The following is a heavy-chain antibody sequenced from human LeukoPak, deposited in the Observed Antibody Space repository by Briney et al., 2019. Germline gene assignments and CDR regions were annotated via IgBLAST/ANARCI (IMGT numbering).Heavy chain of an antibody. J-gene: IGHJ3*02. Sequence: HRASVKVSCRASGGTFSSYAISWVRQAPGQGLEWMGGIIPIFGTANYAQKFQGRVTITADESTSTAYMELSSLRSEDTAVYYCARGGIVATIFAFDIWGQGTMVTVSS. CDR1: GGTFSSYA. D-gene: IGHD5-12*01. CDR3: ARGGIVATIFAFDI. V-gene: IGHV1-69*13. CDR2: IIPIFGTA.